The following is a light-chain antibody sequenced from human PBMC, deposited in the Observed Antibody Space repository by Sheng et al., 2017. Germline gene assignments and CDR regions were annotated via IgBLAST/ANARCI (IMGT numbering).Light chain of an antibody. J-gene: IGKJ1*01. Sequence: DIQTTQSPSSLSASVGDRVTITCRASQDIRNDLDWYQQKPGKAPKRLIYRASTLQSGVPSRFSGSGSGTEFTLTISSLQPEDSATYYCLQNNSYPWTFGQGTKVEIK. CDR1: QDIRND. CDR3: LQNNSYPWT. CDR2: RAS. V-gene: IGKV1-17*01.